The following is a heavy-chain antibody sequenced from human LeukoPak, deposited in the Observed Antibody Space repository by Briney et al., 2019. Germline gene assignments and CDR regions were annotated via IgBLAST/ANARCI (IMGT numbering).Heavy chain of an antibody. J-gene: IGHJ4*02. CDR1: GFTFSSYW. Sequence: GGSLRLSCAASGFTFSSYWMNWVRQAPGKGLEWVSSISSSSSYIYYADSVKGRFTISRDNAKNSLYLQMNSLRAEDTAVYYCARGHCSGGSCEIDYWGQGTLVTVSS. V-gene: IGHV3-21*01. CDR2: ISSSSSYI. D-gene: IGHD2-15*01. CDR3: ARGHCSGGSCEIDY.